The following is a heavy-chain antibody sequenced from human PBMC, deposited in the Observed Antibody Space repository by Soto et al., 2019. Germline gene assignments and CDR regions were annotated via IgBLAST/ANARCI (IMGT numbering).Heavy chain of an antibody. CDR2: ISGYNGKT. D-gene: IGHD3-10*01. J-gene: IGHJ6*02. V-gene: IGHV1-18*01. CDR1: GYTFTSYG. CDR3: ARLPDYGSGSSGMDV. Sequence: ASVKVSCKASGYTFTSYGISWVRQVPGQGLEWMGWISGYNGKTNYAQKVQDRVTMTTDTSTSTVYMELRSLRSDDTAVYYCARLPDYGSGSSGMDVWGQGTTVTVSS.